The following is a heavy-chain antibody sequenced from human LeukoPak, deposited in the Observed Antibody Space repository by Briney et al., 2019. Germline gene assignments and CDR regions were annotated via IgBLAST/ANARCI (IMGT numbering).Heavy chain of an antibody. CDR1: GFTFNSYG. J-gene: IGHJ6*02. V-gene: IGHV3-33*01. D-gene: IGHD2-2*01. CDR2: VWYDGRKE. CDR3: ARDRRGGHCDGPSCYYYYYGIDV. Sequence: GGSLRLSCAASGFTFNSYGMRWVRQAPGKGLEWVAVVWYDGRKEYYSDSVKGRFSISRDNSNNMLYLQMRSLRAEDSAVYYCARDRRGGHCDGPSCYYYYYGIDVWGQGTTVIVSS.